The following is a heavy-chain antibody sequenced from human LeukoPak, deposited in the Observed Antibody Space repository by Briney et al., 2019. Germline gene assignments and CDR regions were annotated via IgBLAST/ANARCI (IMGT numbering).Heavy chain of an antibody. Sequence: SETLSLTCAVYGGSFSGYYWSWIRQPPGKGLEWIGEINHSGSTNYNPSLKSRVTISVDTSKNQFSLKLSSVTAADTAVYYCARDHKKGCCSSTSCYSHYYYYYGMDVWGQGTTVTVSS. D-gene: IGHD2-2*01. CDR1: GGSFSGYY. CDR3: ARDHKKGCCSSTSCYSHYYYYYGMDV. CDR2: INHSGST. V-gene: IGHV4-34*01. J-gene: IGHJ6*02.